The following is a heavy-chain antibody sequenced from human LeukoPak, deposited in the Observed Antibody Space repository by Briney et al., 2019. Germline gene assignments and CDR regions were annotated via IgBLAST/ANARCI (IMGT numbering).Heavy chain of an antibody. J-gene: IGHJ4*02. V-gene: IGHV3-48*01. CDR1: GFTFSSYA. CDR3: ARGSTYYDSSGQVPFDY. Sequence: GGSLRLSCAASGFTFSSYAMNWVRQAPGKGLEWVSYISSSSSTIYYADSMKGRFTISRDNAKNSLYLQMNSLRAEDTAVYYCARGSTYYDSSGQVPFDYWGQGTLVTVSS. D-gene: IGHD3-22*01. CDR2: ISSSSSTI.